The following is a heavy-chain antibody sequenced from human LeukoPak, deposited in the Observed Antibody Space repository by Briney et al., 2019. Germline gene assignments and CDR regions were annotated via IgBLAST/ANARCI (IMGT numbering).Heavy chain of an antibody. Sequence: ASVKVSCKASGYTFTGYYMHWVRQAPGQGLEWMGWINPNSGGTNYAQKFQGRVTMTRDTSISTAYMELSRLRSDDTAVYYCARGRPSITIFGVALDYWGQGTLVTVSS. CDR2: INPNSGGT. J-gene: IGHJ4*02. CDR3: ARGRPSITIFGVALDY. V-gene: IGHV1-2*02. D-gene: IGHD3-3*01. CDR1: GYTFTGYY.